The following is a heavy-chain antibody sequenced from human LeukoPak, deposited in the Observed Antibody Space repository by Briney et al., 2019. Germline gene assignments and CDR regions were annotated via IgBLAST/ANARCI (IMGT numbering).Heavy chain of an antibody. V-gene: IGHV4-59*01. CDR3: ARAAEPYTPFDY. CDR2: IYYSGST. Sequence: SETLCLTCFVSGGSISSYYWSWIRQPPGKGLEWIGYIYYSGSTNYNPSLKSRVTISVDTSKNQFSLRLSSVTAADTAVYYCARAAEPYTPFDYWGQGTLVTVSS. D-gene: IGHD1-14*01. J-gene: IGHJ4*02. CDR1: GGSISSYY.